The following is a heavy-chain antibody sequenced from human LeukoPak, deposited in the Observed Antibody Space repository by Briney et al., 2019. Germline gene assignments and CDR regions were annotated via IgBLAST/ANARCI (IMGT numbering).Heavy chain of an antibody. D-gene: IGHD2-2*01. J-gene: IGHJ5*02. Sequence: GASVKVSCKASGYTFTGYPMNWVRQAPGQGLEWMGWINTNTGNPAYAQGFTGRFVFSLDTSVSTAYLQISSLKVEDTAVYYCARGVTGRYCSSTSCHWRAWFDPWGQGTLVTVSS. V-gene: IGHV7-4-1*02. CDR3: ARGVTGRYCSSTSCHWRAWFDP. CDR2: INTNTGNP. CDR1: GYTFTGYP.